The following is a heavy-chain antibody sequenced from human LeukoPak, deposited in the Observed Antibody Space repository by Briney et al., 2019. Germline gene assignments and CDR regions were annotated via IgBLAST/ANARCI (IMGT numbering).Heavy chain of an antibody. V-gene: IGHV4-59*08. CDR2: IYSSGST. Sequence: SETLSLTCSVSGGSISNYFWTWIRPPPRKGLEWIGYIYSSGSTYYNPSLKSRVTISVDTSKNRFSLKLSTVTAADTAVYYCARRPTGDPKFDYWGQGTLVTVSS. CDR1: GGSISNYF. CDR3: ARRPTGDPKFDY. J-gene: IGHJ4*02. D-gene: IGHD7-27*01.